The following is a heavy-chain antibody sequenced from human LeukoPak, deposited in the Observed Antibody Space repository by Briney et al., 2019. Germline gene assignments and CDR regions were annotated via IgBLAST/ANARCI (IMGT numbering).Heavy chain of an antibody. J-gene: IGHJ4*02. V-gene: IGHV3-11*01. Sequence: PGGSLRLSCAASGFTFSYYYITWIRQPPGRGLEWIAYITGSGTSVYYADAVKGRFSVSRDNAANSVFLQMDSLRVEDSAVYFCTRDPEYSDNWGQGTLVTVSS. D-gene: IGHD1-14*01. CDR3: TRDPEYSDN. CDR2: ITGSGTSV. CDR1: GFTFSYYY.